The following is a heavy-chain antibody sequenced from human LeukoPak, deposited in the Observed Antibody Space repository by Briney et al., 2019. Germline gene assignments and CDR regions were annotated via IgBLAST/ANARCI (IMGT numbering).Heavy chain of an antibody. Sequence: SETLSLTCAVYGGSFSGYYWSWLRQPPGKGLEWIGEINHSGSTNYNPSLKSRVTISVDTSKNQFSLKLSSVTAADTAVYHCARGVSGTYSYSFYGMDVWGQGTTVTVSS. D-gene: IGHD1-26*01. CDR1: GGSFSGYY. J-gene: IGHJ6*02. V-gene: IGHV4-34*01. CDR2: INHSGST. CDR3: ARGVSGTYSYSFYGMDV.